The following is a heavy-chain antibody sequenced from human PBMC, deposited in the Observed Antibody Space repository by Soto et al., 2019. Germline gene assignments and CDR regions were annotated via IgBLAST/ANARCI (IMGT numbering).Heavy chain of an antibody. J-gene: IGHJ1*01. CDR2: IYHSGST. CDR3: ARVREPATHYFDH. Sequence: SETLSLTCTVSGGSISRYYWSWIRQPPGKGLEWIGYIYHSGSTNYNPSLKSRVTISVDTSKNQFSLKLTSVTAADTAVYYCARVREPATHYFDHWGQGTLVTVSS. CDR1: GGSISRYY. D-gene: IGHD2-15*01. V-gene: IGHV4-59*01.